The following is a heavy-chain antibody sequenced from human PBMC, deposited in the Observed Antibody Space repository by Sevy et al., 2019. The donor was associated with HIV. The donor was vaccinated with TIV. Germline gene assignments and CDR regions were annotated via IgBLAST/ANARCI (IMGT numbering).Heavy chain of an antibody. CDR3: ASGRRTLNDYASSGYNYYFDY. CDR1: GFTFSNYN. Sequence: GGSLRLSCAGSGFTFSNYNMNWVRQAPGKGLEWVSSITSSSEYIYDANSVKGRFTISRYNAKSSLFLQMNSLRAEDTAVYYCASGRRTLNDYASSGYNYYFDYWGQGTLVTVSS. V-gene: IGHV3-21*01. J-gene: IGHJ4*02. D-gene: IGHD3-22*01. CDR2: ITSSSEYI.